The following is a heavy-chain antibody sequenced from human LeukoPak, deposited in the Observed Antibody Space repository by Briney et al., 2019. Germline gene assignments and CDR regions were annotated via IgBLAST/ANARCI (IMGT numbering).Heavy chain of an antibody. CDR1: GFTFRSYA. D-gene: IGHD1/OR15-1a*01. V-gene: IGHV3-30*04. Sequence: PGRSLRLSCAASGFTFRSYAMYWVRQAPGRGLEWAVVVSFDGNTTFYSDSVKGRFTISRDNSKNTLYLEMNSLRPEDTAVYYCARFRAATTRFDYWGQGTLVTVSS. CDR3: ARFRAATTRFDY. J-gene: IGHJ4*02. CDR2: VSFDGNTT.